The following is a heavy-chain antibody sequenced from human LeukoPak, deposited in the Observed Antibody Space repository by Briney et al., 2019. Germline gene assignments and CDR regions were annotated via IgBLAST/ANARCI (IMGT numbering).Heavy chain of an antibody. D-gene: IGHD3-22*01. J-gene: IGHJ4*02. Sequence: GGSLRLSCAASGFTFSSYGMHWVRQAPGKGLEWVAVIWYDGSNKYYADSVKGRFTISRDNSKNTLYLQMNSLRAEDTAVYYCAKDPSSSWGSGYDYWGQGTLVTVSS. V-gene: IGHV3-33*06. CDR2: IWYDGSNK. CDR1: GFTFSSYG. CDR3: AKDPSSSWGSGYDY.